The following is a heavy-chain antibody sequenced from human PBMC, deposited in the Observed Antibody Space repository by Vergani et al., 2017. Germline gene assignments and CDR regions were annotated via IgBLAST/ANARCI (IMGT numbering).Heavy chain of an antibody. CDR2: ISSNGGST. Sequence: EVQLLESGGGLVQPGGSLRLSCAASGFTFSSYAMSWVRQAPGKGLEWVSAISSNGGSTYYADSVKGRFTISRDNSKNTLYLQMSSLRAEDTAVYYCVKGYPGWFDPWGQGTLVTVSS. J-gene: IGHJ5*02. D-gene: IGHD1-1*01. CDR3: VKGYPGWFDP. V-gene: IGHV3-23*01. CDR1: GFTFSSYA.